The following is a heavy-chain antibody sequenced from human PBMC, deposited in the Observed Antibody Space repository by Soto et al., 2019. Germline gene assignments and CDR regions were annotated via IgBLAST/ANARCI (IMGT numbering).Heavy chain of an antibody. J-gene: IGHJ5*02. CDR3: ARNGDCTRPGCIVGWFDP. CDR2: IYYSGST. D-gene: IGHD2-8*01. CDR1: GGSISSSSYY. Sequence: SETLSLTCTVSGGSISSSSYYWGWIRQPPGKGLEWIGSIYYSGSTYYNPSLKSRVTISVDTSKNQFSLKLSSVTAADTAVYYCARNGDCTRPGCIVGWFDPWGPGTLVTVS. V-gene: IGHV4-39*01.